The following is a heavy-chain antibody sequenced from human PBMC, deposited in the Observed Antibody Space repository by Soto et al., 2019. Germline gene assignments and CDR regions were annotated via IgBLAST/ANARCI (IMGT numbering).Heavy chain of an antibody. J-gene: IGHJ5*02. CDR2: IIPIFGTA. CDR3: ARVLWFGELSESGGWFDP. V-gene: IGHV1-69*01. CDR1: GGTFSSYA. Sequence: QVQLVQSGAEVKKPGSSVKVSCKASGGTFSSYAISGVRQAPGQGLEWMGGIIPIFGTANYAQKFQGRVTITADESTSTAYMELSSLRSEDTAVYYCARVLWFGELSESGGWFDPWGQGTLVTVSS. D-gene: IGHD3-10*01.